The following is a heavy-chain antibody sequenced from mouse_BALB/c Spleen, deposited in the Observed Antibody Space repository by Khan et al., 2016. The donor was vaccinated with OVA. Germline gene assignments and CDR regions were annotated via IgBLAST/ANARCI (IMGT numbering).Heavy chain of an antibody. CDR2: INTYTGEP. Sequence: LVESGPELKKPGETVKISCTASGYIFTNYGMNWVKQAPGQGLKWMGWINTYTGEPTYADDFRGRFAFSLETSASTAYLQINNLKNEDTATDVYARGAFDYGRGINAWFAYWGQGTLVTVSA. V-gene: IGHV9-3-1*01. CDR1: GYIFTNYG. J-gene: IGHJ3*01. CDR3: ARGAFDYGRGINAWFAY. D-gene: IGHD1-1*01.